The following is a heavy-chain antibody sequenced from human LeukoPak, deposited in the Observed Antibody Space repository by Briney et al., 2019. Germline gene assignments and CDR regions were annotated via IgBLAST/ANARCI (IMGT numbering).Heavy chain of an antibody. CDR2: IYHSGST. J-gene: IGHJ4*02. CDR3: ARVLVGGSYYARWNYFDY. CDR1: GYSISSGYH. D-gene: IGHD1-26*01. Sequence: SETLSLTCTVSGYSISSGYHWGWIRQPPGKGLEWIGSIYHSGSTYYNPSLKSRVTISVDTSKNQFSLKLRSVTAADTAVYYCARVLVGGSYYARWNYFDYWGQGTLVTVSS. V-gene: IGHV4-38-2*02.